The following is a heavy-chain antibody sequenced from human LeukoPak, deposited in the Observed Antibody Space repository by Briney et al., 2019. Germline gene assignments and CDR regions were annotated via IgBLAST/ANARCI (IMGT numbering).Heavy chain of an antibody. CDR2: IKQDGSEK. J-gene: IGHJ5*02. CDR1: EFIFSNYW. V-gene: IGHV3-7*02. D-gene: IGHD3-22*01. Sequence: PGGSLRLSCAASEFIFSNYWMGWVRQAPGKGLEWVANIKQDGSEKYYVESVKGRFIISRDNDKNSLYLQMNSLRAGDTAVYYCAGSAERSGYYYIGSWGQGTLVTVSS. CDR3: AGSAERSGYYYIGS.